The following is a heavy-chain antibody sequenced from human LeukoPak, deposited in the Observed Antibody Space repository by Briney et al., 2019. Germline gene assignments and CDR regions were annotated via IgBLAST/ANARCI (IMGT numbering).Heavy chain of an antibody. CDR1: GFTFSSYA. CDR2: ISYDGSNK. CDR3: ARDAEMGYSGYDWFRY. J-gene: IGHJ4*02. V-gene: IGHV3-30*04. Sequence: GGSLRLSCAASGFTFSSYAMHWVRQAPGKGLEWVAVISYDGSNKYYADSVKGRFTISRDNSKNTLYLQMNSLRAEDTAVYYCARDAEMGYSGYDWFRYWGQGTLVTVSS. D-gene: IGHD5-12*01.